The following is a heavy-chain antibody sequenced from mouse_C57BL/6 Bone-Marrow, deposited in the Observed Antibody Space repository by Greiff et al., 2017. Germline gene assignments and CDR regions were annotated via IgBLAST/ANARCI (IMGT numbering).Heavy chain of an antibody. CDR2: ISDGGSYT. V-gene: IGHV5-4*01. D-gene: IGHD1-1*01. J-gene: IGHJ3*01. Sequence: EVMLVESGGGLVKPGGSLKLSCAASGFTFSSYAMSWVRQTPDKRLERVATISDGGSYTYSPDPVKGRFTISRDNAKNNLYLQMSHLKSEDTAMYYCARDQGVYGSGFAYWGQGTLVTVSA. CDR1: GFTFSSYA. CDR3: ARDQGVYGSGFAY.